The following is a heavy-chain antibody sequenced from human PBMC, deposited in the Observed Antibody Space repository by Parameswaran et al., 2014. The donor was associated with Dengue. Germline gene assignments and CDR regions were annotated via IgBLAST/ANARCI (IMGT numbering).Heavy chain of an antibody. CDR3: ARSIYDFWSGYYIRFDP. D-gene: IGHD3-3*01. V-gene: IGHV4-34*01. Sequence: VRQMPGKGLEWIGEINHSGSTNYNPSLKSRVTISVDTSKNQFSLKLSSVTAADTAVYYCARSIYDFWSGYYIRFDPWGQGTLVTVSS. CDR2: INHSGST. J-gene: IGHJ5*02.